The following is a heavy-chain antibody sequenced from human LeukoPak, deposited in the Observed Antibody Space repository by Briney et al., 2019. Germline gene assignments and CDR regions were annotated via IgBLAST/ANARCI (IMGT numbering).Heavy chain of an antibody. Sequence: GASVKVSCKASGYTFTSYDINWVRQATGQGLEWMGWMNPNSGNTGYAQKFQGRVTMPRNTSISTAYMELSSLRSEDTAVYCCARANFPEYDFWSGYSFDPWGQGTLVTVSS. CDR2: MNPNSGNT. D-gene: IGHD3-3*01. J-gene: IGHJ5*02. CDR1: GYTFTSYD. V-gene: IGHV1-8*01. CDR3: ARANFPEYDFWSGYSFDP.